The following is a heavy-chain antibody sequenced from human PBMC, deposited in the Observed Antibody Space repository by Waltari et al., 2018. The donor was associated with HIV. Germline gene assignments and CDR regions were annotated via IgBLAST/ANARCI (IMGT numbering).Heavy chain of an antibody. Sequence: EVQLVESGGGLVQPGGSLRLSCAASGFTFSRYWMHWVRQAPGKGLVWDSRINSEGRITSHADSVKRRFTISRDNARNTLYLQMNSLGAEDTAMYYCAKGGTSGYTFGFGRWGQGTLVTVSS. CDR1: GFTFSRYW. V-gene: IGHV3-74*01. J-gene: IGHJ1*01. CDR2: INSEGRIT. D-gene: IGHD5-18*01. CDR3: AKGGTSGYTFGFGR.